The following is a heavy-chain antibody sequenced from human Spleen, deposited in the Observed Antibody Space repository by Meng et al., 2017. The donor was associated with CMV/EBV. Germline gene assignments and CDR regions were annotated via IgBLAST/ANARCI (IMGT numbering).Heavy chain of an antibody. CDR3: ARLTGTTSGDYYYYYGMDV. V-gene: IGHV4-39*07. CDR1: GVSISSNSSY. CDR2: IYSSGST. J-gene: IGHJ6*02. D-gene: IGHD1-7*01. Sequence: SETLSLTCTVSGVSISSNSSYWGWIRQSPGKGLEWIGTIYSSGSTFYTPSLESRVTISLDTSKNQFSLKLSSVTAADTAVYYCARLTGTTSGDYYYYYGMDVWGQGTTVTVSS.